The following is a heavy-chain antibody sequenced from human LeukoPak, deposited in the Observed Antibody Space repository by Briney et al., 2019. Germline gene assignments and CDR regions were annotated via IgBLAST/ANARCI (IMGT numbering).Heavy chain of an antibody. D-gene: IGHD3-3*01. CDR2: ISSSGSTI. J-gene: IGHJ2*01. CDR1: GFTVSSYE. Sequence: SGGSLRLSCAASGFTVSSYEMNWVRQAPGKGLEWVSYISSSGSTIYYADSVKGRFTISRDNAKNSLYLQMNSLRAEDTAVYYCARGQFWSGYHGNWYFDLWGQGTLVTVSS. V-gene: IGHV3-48*03. CDR3: ARGQFWSGYHGNWYFDL.